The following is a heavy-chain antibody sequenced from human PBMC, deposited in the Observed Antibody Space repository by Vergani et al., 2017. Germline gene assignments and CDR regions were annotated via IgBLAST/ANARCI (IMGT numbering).Heavy chain of an antibody. J-gene: IGHJ6*02. Sequence: QVQLQQWGAGLLKPSETLSLTCAVYGGSFSGYYWSWIRQPPGTGLEWIGEINHSGSTNYNPSLKSRVTISVDTSKNQFSLKLSSVTAADTAVHYWARGARLSQYYYGSGSNKGGYYYGMDGWGQGTTVTVSS. CDR3: ARGARLSQYYYGSGSNKGGYYYGMDG. V-gene: IGHV4-34*01. D-gene: IGHD3-10*01. CDR2: INHSGST. CDR1: GGSFSGYY.